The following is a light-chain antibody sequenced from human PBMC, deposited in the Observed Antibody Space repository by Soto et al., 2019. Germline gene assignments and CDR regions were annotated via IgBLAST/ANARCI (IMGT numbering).Light chain of an antibody. Sequence: QSVLTQPPSVSGAPGQGVTISCTGGSSNFGAGYDVHWYHQLPGTAPKLLIYSSDNRPSGVPDRFSGSKSGTSASLAITGLRAEDEGDYYCQSYDSSLSGVVFGGGTKLTVL. CDR2: SSD. CDR1: SSNFGAGYD. J-gene: IGLJ2*01. CDR3: QSYDSSLSGVV. V-gene: IGLV1-40*01.